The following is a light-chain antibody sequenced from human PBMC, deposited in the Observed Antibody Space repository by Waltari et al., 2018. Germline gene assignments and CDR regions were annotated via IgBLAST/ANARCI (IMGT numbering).Light chain of an antibody. V-gene: IGLV2-14*03. J-gene: IGLJ2*01. CDR3: SSYMDSTTLEL. CDR2: DVT. Sequence: QSALTQPASVSGSPGQSITISCTGTSSDIGSYNYVSWYQQHPGKAPKLIIYDVTHRPSVVSNRFSGSKSGNTASLTISGLQAEDDADYYCSSYMDSTTLELFGGGTSLTVL. CDR1: SSDIGSYNY.